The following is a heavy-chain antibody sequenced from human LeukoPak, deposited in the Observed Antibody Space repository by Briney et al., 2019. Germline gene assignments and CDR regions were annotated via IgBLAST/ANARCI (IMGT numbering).Heavy chain of an antibody. D-gene: IGHD3-10*01. Sequence: GGSLRLSCAASGFTFGSYEMNWVRQAPGKGLEWVSYISSSGSTIYYAASVKGRFTISRDNAKNSLYLQMNSLRAEDTAVYYCARGSQSMIRGVIPYYAMDVWGQGTTVTVSS. J-gene: IGHJ6*02. CDR3: ARGSQSMIRGVIPYYAMDV. CDR1: GFTFGSYE. V-gene: IGHV3-48*03. CDR2: ISSSGSTI.